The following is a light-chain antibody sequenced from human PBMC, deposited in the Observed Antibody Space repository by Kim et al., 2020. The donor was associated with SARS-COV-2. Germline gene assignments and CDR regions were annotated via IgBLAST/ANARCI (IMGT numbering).Light chain of an antibody. CDR1: SSDVGGYNF. J-gene: IGLJ2*01. Sequence: GQSITVSCTGASSDVGGYNFVSWYQQHPGTAPKLMIYDVSNRPSGVSNRFSGSKSGNTASLTISGLQAEDEADYYCSSNTRTNTVLFGGGTQVTVL. CDR3: SSNTRTNTVL. V-gene: IGLV2-14*03. CDR2: DVS.